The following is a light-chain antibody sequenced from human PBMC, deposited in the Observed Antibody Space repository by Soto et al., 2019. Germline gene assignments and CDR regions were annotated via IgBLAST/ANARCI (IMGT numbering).Light chain of an antibody. V-gene: IGKV3-15*01. Sequence: DIVMTQSPATLSVAPGERVTFSCRASQGVSRKLAWYQHKPGQAPRLLISGACTGATGIPARFSGSGSGTEFTLTISSLQSEDCAIYYCQQYHTWPITFGGGTKV. CDR1: QGVSRK. J-gene: IGKJ4*01. CDR2: GAC. CDR3: QQYHTWPIT.